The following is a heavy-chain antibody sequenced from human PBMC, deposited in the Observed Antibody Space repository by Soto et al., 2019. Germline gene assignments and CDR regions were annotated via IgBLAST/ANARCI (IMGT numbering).Heavy chain of an antibody. CDR3: AIALYCTNGVCYVVFDY. J-gene: IGHJ4*02. D-gene: IGHD2-8*01. CDR1: GGTFSSYA. V-gene: IGHV1-69*13. Sequence: SVKVSCKASGGTFSSYAISWVRQAPGQGLEWMGGIIPIFGTANYAQKFQGRVTITADESTSTAYMELSSLRSEDTAVYYCAIALYCTNGVCYVVFDYGVQVSLVPVSS. CDR2: IIPIFGTA.